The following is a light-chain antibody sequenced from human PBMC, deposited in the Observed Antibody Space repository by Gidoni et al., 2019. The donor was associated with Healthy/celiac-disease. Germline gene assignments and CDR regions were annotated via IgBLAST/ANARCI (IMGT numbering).Light chain of an antibody. CDR1: QSVSSSY. Sequence: IVLTPSPGTLSLSPGERATLSCRASQSVSSSYLAWYQQKPGQAPRLLIYGASSRATGIPDRFSGSGSGTDFTLTISRLEPEDFAVYYCQQYGSSPALTFGGGTKVEIK. CDR2: GAS. J-gene: IGKJ4*01. V-gene: IGKV3-20*01. CDR3: QQYGSSPALT.